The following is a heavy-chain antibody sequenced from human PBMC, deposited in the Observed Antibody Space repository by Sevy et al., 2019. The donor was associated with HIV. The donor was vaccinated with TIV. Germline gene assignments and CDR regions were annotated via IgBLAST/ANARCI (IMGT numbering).Heavy chain of an antibody. Sequence: GGSLRLSCAASGFTFSSYSMNWVRQAPGKGLEWVSSISSSSYIYYADSVKGRFTISRDNAKNPLYLQMNSLRAEDTAVYYCARDAITMDYYDSSGYYTLDAFDIWGQGTMVTVSS. V-gene: IGHV3-21*01. D-gene: IGHD3-22*01. CDR1: GFTFSSYS. J-gene: IGHJ3*02. CDR3: ARDAITMDYYDSSGYYTLDAFDI. CDR2: ISSSSYI.